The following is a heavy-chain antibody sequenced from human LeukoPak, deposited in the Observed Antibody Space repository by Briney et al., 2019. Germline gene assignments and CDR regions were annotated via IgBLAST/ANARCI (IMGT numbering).Heavy chain of an antibody. Sequence: GGSLRLSCAVSGITLSNYGMTWVRQAPGKGLEWVAGISDTGGRTNYADSVKGRFTISRDNPKNTLYLQMNSLRAEDAAVYFCAKRGVVIRVILVGFHKEAYYFDSWGQGALVTVSS. CDR2: ISDTGGRT. J-gene: IGHJ4*02. CDR3: AKRGVVIRVILVGFHKEAYYFDS. CDR1: GITLSNYG. D-gene: IGHD3-22*01. V-gene: IGHV3-23*01.